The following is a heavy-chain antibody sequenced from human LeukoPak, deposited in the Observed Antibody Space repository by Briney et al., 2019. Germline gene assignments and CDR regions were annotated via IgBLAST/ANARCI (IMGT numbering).Heavy chain of an antibody. CDR2: IYHSGST. CDR3: ARAHHGSTHDY. D-gene: IGHD2-2*03. V-gene: IGHV4-4*02. Sequence: PGGSLRLSCAASGFTFSRYWMTWVRQPPGKGLEWIGEIYHSGSTNYNPSLKSRVTISVDKSKNQFSLKLSSVTAADTAVYYCARAHHGSTHDYWGQGTLVTVSS. CDR1: GFTFSRYW. J-gene: IGHJ4*02.